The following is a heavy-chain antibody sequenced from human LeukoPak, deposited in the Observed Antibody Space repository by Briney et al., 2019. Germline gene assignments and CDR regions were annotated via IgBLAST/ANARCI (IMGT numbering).Heavy chain of an antibody. CDR1: GYSISSGYY. J-gene: IGHJ5*02. CDR2: IYHSGST. D-gene: IGHD2-15*01. V-gene: IGHV4-38-2*02. Sequence: SETLSLTCTVSGYSISSGYYWGWIRQPPGKGLEWIGSIYHSGSTYYNPSLKSRVTISVDTCKNQFSLKLSSVTAADTAVYYCAREAYCSGGTCSLNWFDPWGQGTLVTVSS. CDR3: AREAYCSGGTCSLNWFDP.